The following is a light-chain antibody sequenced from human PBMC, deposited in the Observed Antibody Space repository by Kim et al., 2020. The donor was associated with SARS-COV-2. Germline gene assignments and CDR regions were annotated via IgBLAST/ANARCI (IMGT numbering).Light chain of an antibody. Sequence: ATINCTSSQNLLYNSNNNNYVAWYQQKPGQHPKLLIYWASTRESGVPDRFSGSGSGTDFTLTITSLQAEDVAVYYCQQYYNTPVTFGPGTKVDIK. CDR3: QQYYNTPVT. J-gene: IGKJ3*01. V-gene: IGKV4-1*01. CDR1: QNLLYNSNNNNY. CDR2: WAS.